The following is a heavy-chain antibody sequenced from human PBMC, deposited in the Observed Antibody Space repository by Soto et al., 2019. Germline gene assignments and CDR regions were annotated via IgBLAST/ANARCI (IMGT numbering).Heavy chain of an antibody. D-gene: IGHD2-2*01. V-gene: IGHV1-8*01. J-gene: IGHJ6*03. CDR1: GDTFTSYY. CDR2: MNPNSGNT. CDR3: ARVKGYCSSTSCYKADYMYV. Sequence: ASVKVSCKASGDTFTSYYINWVRQATGQGLEWMGWMNPNSGNTGYAQKFQGRVTMTRNTSISTAYMELSSLRSEDTAVYYCARVKGYCSSTSCYKADYMYVWGKGTTVTVS.